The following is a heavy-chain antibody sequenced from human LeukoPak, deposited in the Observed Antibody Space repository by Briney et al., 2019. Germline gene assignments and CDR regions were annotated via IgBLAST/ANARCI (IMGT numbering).Heavy chain of an antibody. CDR3: TTSVRDLDY. D-gene: IGHD3-10*02. CDR1: GGTFSSYA. J-gene: IGHJ4*02. Sequence: SVKVSCKASGGTFSSYAISWVRQAPGQGLEWMGRIIPILGIANYAHKLQGRVTLTTDTSTSTAYMYLRSLRSDDTAVYYCTTSVRDLDYWGQGTLVTVSS. CDR2: IIPILGIA. V-gene: IGHV1-69*04.